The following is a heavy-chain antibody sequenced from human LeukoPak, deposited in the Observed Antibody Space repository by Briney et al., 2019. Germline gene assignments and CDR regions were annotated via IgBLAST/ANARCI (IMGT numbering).Heavy chain of an antibody. Sequence: ASVKVSCKASGYTFTSYGISWVRQAPGQGLEWMGWISAYNGNTNYAQKLQGRVTMTTDTSTSTAYMELRSLRSDDTAVYYCARFGYDYVWGSYRYPDYWGQGTLVTVSS. CDR3: ARFGYDYVWGSYRYPDY. CDR2: ISAYNGNT. CDR1: GYTFTSYG. V-gene: IGHV1-18*01. D-gene: IGHD3-16*02. J-gene: IGHJ4*02.